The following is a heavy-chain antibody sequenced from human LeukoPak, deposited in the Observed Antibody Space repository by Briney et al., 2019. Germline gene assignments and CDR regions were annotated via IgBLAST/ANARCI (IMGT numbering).Heavy chain of an antibody. D-gene: IGHD3-10*01. Sequence: ASVKVSCRPSGYTFTGYYMHWVRQAPGQGLEWMGRINLNRGGTNYAQKFQGGVTMTRDTSISTAYMELSRLRSDDTAVYYCARDRVTMVRGVIKNWFDPWGQGTLVTVSS. CDR2: INLNRGGT. J-gene: IGHJ5*02. CDR3: ARDRVTMVRGVIKNWFDP. CDR1: GYTFTGYY. V-gene: IGHV1-2*06.